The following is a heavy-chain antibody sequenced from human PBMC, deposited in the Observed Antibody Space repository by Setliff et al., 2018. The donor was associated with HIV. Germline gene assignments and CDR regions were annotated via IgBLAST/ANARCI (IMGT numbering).Heavy chain of an antibody. Sequence: PSETLSLTCAVSGGSISSSNWWRWVRQPPGKGLEWIGEIYHSGSTKYKSSLKSRVTISVDKSKNQFSLKLSSVTAADTAVYYCARLTYCGPNCQSVGIGRAAFDIWGQGTRVTVSS. V-gene: IGHV4-4*02. J-gene: IGHJ3*02. CDR2: IYHSGST. CDR3: ARLTYCGPNCQSVGIGRAAFDI. CDR1: GGSISSSNW. D-gene: IGHD2-21*01.